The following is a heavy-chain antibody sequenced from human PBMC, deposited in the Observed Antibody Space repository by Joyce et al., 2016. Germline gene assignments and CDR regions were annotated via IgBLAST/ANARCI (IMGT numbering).Heavy chain of an antibody. CDR1: GFTVSNNY. CDR3: ARVPGFH. Sequence: EVQLVESGGGLIQPGGSLRLSGAASGFTVSNNYMTWVRQAPGKGLVWVSFIYRGGDTDYADSVKGRFTISRDKNTLYLQMNSLRVEDTAVYYCARVPGFHWGQGTLVTVSS. V-gene: IGHV3-53*01. J-gene: IGHJ4*02. CDR2: IYRGGDT.